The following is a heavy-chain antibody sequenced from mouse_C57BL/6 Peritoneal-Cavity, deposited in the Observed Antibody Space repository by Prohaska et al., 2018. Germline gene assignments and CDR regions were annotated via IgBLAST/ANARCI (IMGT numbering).Heavy chain of an antibody. CDR1: GYTFTIYW. D-gene: IGHD1-1*01. Sequence: QVQLQQPGAELVKPGASVKLSCKASGYTFTIYWMQWVKQRPGQGLEWIGEIDPSDSYTNYNQKFKGKATLTVDTSSSTAYMQLSSLTSEDSAVYYCARDTTVVARYWGQGTTLTVSS. CDR3: ARDTTVVARY. V-gene: IGHV1-50*01. J-gene: IGHJ2*01. CDR2: IDPSDSYT.